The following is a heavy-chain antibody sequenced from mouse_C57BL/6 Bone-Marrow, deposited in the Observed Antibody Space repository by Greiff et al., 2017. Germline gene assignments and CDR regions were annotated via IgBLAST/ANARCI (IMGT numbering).Heavy chain of an antibody. Sequence: EVHLVESGGGLVQPGASLKLSCESNEYEFPSHDMSWVRKTPEKRLELAAAINRDGGSTYYPDTMERRFIISRDNTKKTLYLQMSSLRSEDTALYYCARHGYDGDYAMDYWGQGTSVTVSS. CDR3: ARHGYDGDYAMDY. D-gene: IGHD2-2*01. V-gene: IGHV5-2*01. J-gene: IGHJ4*01. CDR2: INRDGGST. CDR1: EYEFPSHD.